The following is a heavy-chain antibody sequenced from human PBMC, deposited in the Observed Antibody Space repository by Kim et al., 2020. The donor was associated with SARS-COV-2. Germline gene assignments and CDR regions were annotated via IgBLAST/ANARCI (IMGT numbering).Heavy chain of an antibody. Sequence: LSLTCAASGFTFSSYAMHWVRQAPGKGLEWVAVISYDGSNKYYADSVKGRFTISRDNSKNTLYLQMNSLRAEDTAVYYCARDLKIAVAAKWHYYYGM. D-gene: IGHD6-19*01. CDR2: ISYDGSNK. J-gene: IGHJ6*01. CDR1: GFTFSSYA. CDR3: ARDLKIAVAAKWHYYYGM. V-gene: IGHV3-30*04.